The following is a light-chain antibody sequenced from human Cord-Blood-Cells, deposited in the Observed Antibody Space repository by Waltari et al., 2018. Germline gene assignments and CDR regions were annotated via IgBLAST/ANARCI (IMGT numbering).Light chain of an antibody. V-gene: IGKV1-39*01. Sequence: GDRVTITCRASQSISSYLNWYQQKPGKAPKLLIYAASSLQSGVPSRFSGSGSGTDFTLTISSLQPEDFSTYYCQQSYSTPYTFGQGTKLEIK. CDR3: QQSYSTPYT. CDR1: QSISSY. J-gene: IGKJ2*01. CDR2: AAS.